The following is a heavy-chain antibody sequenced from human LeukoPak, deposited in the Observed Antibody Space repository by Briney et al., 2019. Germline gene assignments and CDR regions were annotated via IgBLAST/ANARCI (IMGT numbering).Heavy chain of an antibody. J-gene: IGHJ4*02. Sequence: SETLSLTCAVYGGSFSGYYWTWIRQPPGKGLEWIGEINHSGSTNYNPSLKSRVTISIDTSKNQFSLIWNSVTAADTAVYYCARGLSDVYWGQGTLVTVSS. V-gene: IGHV4-34*01. CDR2: INHSGST. CDR3: ARGLSDVY. CDR1: GGSFSGYY.